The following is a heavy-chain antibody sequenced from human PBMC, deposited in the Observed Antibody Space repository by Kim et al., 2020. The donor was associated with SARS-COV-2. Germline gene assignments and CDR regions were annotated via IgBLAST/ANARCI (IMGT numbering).Heavy chain of an antibody. CDR1: GFTFSSYA. J-gene: IGHJ3*02. CDR2: IYSGGSST. D-gene: IGHD6-13*01. CDR3: AKPDSSSWYHYAFDI. V-gene: IGHV3-23*03. Sequence: GGSLRLSCAASGFTFSSYAMSWVRQAPGKGLEWVSVIYSGGSSTYYADSVKGRFTISRDNSKNTLYLQMNSLRAEDTAVYYCAKPDSSSWYHYAFDIWGQGTMVTVSS.